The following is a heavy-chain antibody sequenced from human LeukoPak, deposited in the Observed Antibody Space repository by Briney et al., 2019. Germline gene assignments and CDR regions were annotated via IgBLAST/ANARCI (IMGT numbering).Heavy chain of an antibody. D-gene: IGHD2-15*01. CDR1: EFTFSSYW. CDR3: ARDGGYCSGGTCYSTH. J-gene: IGHJ4*02. CDR2: IKQDGSEK. V-gene: IGHV3-7*03. Sequence: GSLRLSCAASEFTFSSYWMSWVRQAPVKGLGWVASIKQDGSEKYYVDSVRGRFTISRDNANNSLYLQMNCLRAEDTAMYYCARDGGYCSGGTCYSTHWGQGSLVTVSS.